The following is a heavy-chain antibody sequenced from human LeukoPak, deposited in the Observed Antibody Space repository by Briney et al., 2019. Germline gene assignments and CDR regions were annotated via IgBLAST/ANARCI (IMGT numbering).Heavy chain of an antibody. CDR1: GFTFSSYG. Sequence: GGSLRLSCAASGFTFSSYGMHWVRQASGKGLEWVAVISFDGSDKYYADSVKGRFTISRDNSKNTLYLLMNSLRVEDTAVYYCANGMTTLDYWGQGTLVTVSS. CDR3: ANGMTTLDY. J-gene: IGHJ4*02. D-gene: IGHD4-11*01. V-gene: IGHV3-30*18. CDR2: ISFDGSDK.